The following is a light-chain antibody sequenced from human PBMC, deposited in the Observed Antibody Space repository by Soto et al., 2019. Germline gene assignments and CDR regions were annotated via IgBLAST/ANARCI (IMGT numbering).Light chain of an antibody. CDR2: EVS. J-gene: IGLJ3*02. Sequence: QSALTRPASVSGSPGQSITIYCTGTRSDVGGYKYVSWYQQHPGKVPKLMIYEVSNRPSGVSNRFSGSKSGNTASLTISGLQAEDEADYYCSSYTSSSTLWVFGAGTKLTVL. CDR3: SSYTSSSTLWV. CDR1: RSDVGGYKY. V-gene: IGLV2-14*01.